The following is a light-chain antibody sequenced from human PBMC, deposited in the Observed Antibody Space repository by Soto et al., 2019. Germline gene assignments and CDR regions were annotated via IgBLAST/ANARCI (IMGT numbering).Light chain of an antibody. CDR3: QQYKSYRA. V-gene: IGKV1-5*03. CDR1: QSNRNW. J-gene: IGKJ1*01. CDR2: KAS. Sequence: DIQMTQSPSTLSASVGAKVTITCRASQSNRNWLAWHQQKPGKAPKLLIYKASSLASGVTSRFSGSASGTEFTLTSSILQPDDVATYYCQQYKSYRAFGQGTKVEIK.